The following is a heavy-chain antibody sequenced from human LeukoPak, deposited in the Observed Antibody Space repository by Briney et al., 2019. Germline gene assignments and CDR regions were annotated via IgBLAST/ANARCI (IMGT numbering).Heavy chain of an antibody. Sequence: SQTLSLTCTVSGGSISSGDYDWSWIRQPPGKGLEWIGYIYYSGSTYYNPSLKSRVTISVDTSKNQFSLKLSSVTAADTAVYYCARASPYYYDSSGPYDAFDIWGQGTMVTVSS. J-gene: IGHJ3*02. V-gene: IGHV4-30-4*08. CDR1: GGSISSGDYD. D-gene: IGHD3-22*01. CDR3: ARASPYYYDSSGPYDAFDI. CDR2: IYYSGST.